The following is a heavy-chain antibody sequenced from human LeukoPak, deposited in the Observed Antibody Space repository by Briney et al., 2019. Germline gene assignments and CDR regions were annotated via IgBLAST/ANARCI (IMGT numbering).Heavy chain of an antibody. D-gene: IGHD3-3*01. Sequence: GGSLTLSCAASGFTSGFTFDVYRMNWVRQVPGKGLEWVSGISRDGGRTGYADSVQGRFTISRDNSRNSLHLQMNSLRVEDTAFYYCVKDSNYDFWSGYYKGFDNWGQGTLVTVSS. CDR1: GFTFDVYR. J-gene: IGHJ4*02. V-gene: IGHV3-20*04. CDR3: VKDSNYDFWSGYYKGFDN. CDR2: ISRDGGRT.